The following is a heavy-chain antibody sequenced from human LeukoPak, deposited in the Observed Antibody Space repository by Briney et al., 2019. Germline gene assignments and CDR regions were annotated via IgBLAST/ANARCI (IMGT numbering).Heavy chain of an antibody. CDR2: IYYSGTT. D-gene: IGHD6-19*01. J-gene: IGHJ5*02. Sequence: SETLSLTCTVSGASISTIISYWGWIRQTPGKGLEGIGSIYYSGTTYYNPSLESRVTISIDTSKNQFSVKLTSVTAADTAVYYCARDQGAVAGIDPWGQGTLVTVSS. CDR1: GASISTIISY. V-gene: IGHV4-39*07. CDR3: ARDQGAVAGIDP.